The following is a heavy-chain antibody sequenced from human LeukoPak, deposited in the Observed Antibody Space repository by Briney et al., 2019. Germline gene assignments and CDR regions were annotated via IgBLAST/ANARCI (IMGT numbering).Heavy chain of an antibody. D-gene: IGHD2-2*01. Sequence: SETLSLTCTVSGGSISSYYWSWIRQPPGKRLEWIGYFYHSGSTNYNSSLKSRVTISVDTSKNQFSLKLSSVTAADTAVYYCARHAAFAEYQSHLTHFDYWGQGTLVTVSS. CDR1: GGSISSYY. CDR3: ARHAAFAEYQSHLTHFDY. V-gene: IGHV4-59*08. J-gene: IGHJ4*02. CDR2: FYHSGST.